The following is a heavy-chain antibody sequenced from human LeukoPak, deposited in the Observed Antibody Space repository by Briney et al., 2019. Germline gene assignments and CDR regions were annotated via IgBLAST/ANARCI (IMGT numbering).Heavy chain of an antibody. V-gene: IGHV4-39*01. D-gene: IGHD3-10*01. CDR2: VYHSGYT. CDR3: ARSSMFRGVTFDY. Sequence: MASETLSLTCTVSGVSVNSSSYYWGWIRQPPGKALEWIGSVYHSGYTYYNPSLKSRVTISIDTSKNQFSLRLSSVTAADTAVYYCARSSMFRGVTFDYWGQGTLVTVSS. J-gene: IGHJ4*02. CDR1: GVSVNSSSYY.